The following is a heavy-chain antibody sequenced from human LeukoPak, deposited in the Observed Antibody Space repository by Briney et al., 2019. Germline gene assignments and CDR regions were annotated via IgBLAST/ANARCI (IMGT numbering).Heavy chain of an antibody. J-gene: IGHJ4*02. CDR1: GFIFNSYA. Sequence: PGGSLRLSCAASGFIFNSYAMCWVRQAPGKGLQYVSAISTTGDNTYYANAVEGRFTISRDNSKNTLYLQMGSLRPEDMAVYYCARARNFWSGYPVYFDYWGQGILVTVSS. CDR2: ISTTGDNT. D-gene: IGHD3-3*01. CDR3: ARARNFWSGYPVYFDY. V-gene: IGHV3-64*01.